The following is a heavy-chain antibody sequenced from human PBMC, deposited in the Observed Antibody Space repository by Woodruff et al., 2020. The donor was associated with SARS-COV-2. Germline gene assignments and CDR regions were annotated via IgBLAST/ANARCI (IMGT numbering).Heavy chain of an antibody. CDR3: AHRLNIVGSNWFDP. V-gene: IGHV2-5*02. D-gene: IGHD1-26*01. CDR2: IYWDDDK. Sequence: LALIYWDDDKRYSPSLRSRLTITKDTSKNQVVLTMTNMDPVDTATYYCAHRLNIVGSNWFDPWGQGTQVTVSS. J-gene: IGHJ5*02.